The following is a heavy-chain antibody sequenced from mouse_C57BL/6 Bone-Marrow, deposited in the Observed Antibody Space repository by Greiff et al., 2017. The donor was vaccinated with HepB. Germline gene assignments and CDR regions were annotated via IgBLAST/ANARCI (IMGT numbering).Heavy chain of an antibody. CDR2: INSDGGST. CDR1: EYEFPSHD. D-gene: IGHD2-3*01. V-gene: IGHV5-2*01. J-gene: IGHJ1*03. CDR3: ARRGAYDGYSLGYFDV. Sequence: EVQVVESGGGLVQPGESLKLSCESNEYEFPSHDMSWVRKTPEKRLELVAAINSDGGSTYYPDTMERRFIISRDNTKKTLYLQMSSLRSEDTALYYCARRGAYDGYSLGYFDVWGTGTTVTVSS.